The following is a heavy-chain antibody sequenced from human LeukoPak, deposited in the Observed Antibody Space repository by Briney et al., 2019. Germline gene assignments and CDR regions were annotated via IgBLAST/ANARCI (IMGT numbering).Heavy chain of an antibody. CDR1: GGSISSSSYY. CDR3: AREIQGYCSGGSCYSVGAFDI. J-gene: IGHJ3*02. Sequence: SETLSLTCTVSGGSISSSSYYWGWIRQPPGKGLEWIGSIYYSGSTYYNPSLKSRVTISVDTSKNQFSLKLSSVTAADTAVYYCAREIQGYCSGGSCYSVGAFDIWGQGTMVTVSS. D-gene: IGHD2-15*01. V-gene: IGHV4-39*07. CDR2: IYYSGST.